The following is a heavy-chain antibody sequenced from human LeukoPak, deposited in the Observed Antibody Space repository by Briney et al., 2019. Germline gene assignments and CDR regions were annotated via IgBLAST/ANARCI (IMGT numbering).Heavy chain of an antibody. CDR1: GFTFSHYG. D-gene: IGHD1-26*01. CDR3: ARVPEWELAGYFDY. V-gene: IGHV3-30*03. J-gene: IGHJ4*02. CDR2: VSYIGSNQ. Sequence: PGRSLRLSCPPSGFTFSHYGMHWLRQAPGKELAWVAVVSYIGSNQYYPPSLKGPFPISSNNYKNILYLQMNSPRVEDTAMYVCARVPEWELAGYFDYWGQGALVTVSS.